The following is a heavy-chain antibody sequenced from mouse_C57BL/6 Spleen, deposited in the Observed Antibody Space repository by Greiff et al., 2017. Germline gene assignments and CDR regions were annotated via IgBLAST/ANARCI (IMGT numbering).Heavy chain of an antibody. CDR1: GYAFSSYW. D-gene: IGHD1-1*01. J-gene: IGHJ2*01. V-gene: IGHV1-80*01. Sequence: QVQLQQSGAELVKPGASVKISCKASGYAFSSYWMNWVKQRPGKGLEWIGQIYPGDGDTNYNGKFKGKATLTADKSSSTAYMQLSSLTSEDAAVYFCARDITTVVSFDYWGQGTTLTVSS. CDR2: IYPGDGDT. CDR3: ARDITTVVSFDY.